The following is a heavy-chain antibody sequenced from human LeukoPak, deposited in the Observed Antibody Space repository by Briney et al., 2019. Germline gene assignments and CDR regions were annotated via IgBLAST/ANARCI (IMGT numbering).Heavy chain of an antibody. D-gene: IGHD3-9*01. CDR2: IYPGDSDT. CDR1: GYSFTSYW. CDR3: ARHIPDSYYDILTGYYTVGYYYYMDV. J-gene: IGHJ6*03. Sequence: GESLKISCKGSGYSFTSYWIGWVRQMPGKGLEWMGIIYPGDSDTRYSPSFQGQVTISADKPISTAYLQWSSLKASDTAMYYCARHIPDSYYDILTGYYTVGYYYYMDVWGKGTTVTISS. V-gene: IGHV5-51*01.